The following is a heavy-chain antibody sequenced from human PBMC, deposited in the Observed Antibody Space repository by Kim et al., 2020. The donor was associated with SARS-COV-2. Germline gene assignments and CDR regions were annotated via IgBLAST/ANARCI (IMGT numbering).Heavy chain of an antibody. V-gene: IGHV3-7*01. CDR3: ARWNFAFDY. J-gene: IGHJ4*02. CDR2: ISQDGSQK. D-gene: IGHD1-7*01. CDR1: GFTFRTFS. Sequence: GGSLRLSCTVSGFTFRTFSMGWVRQAPGKGLEWVARISQDGSQKYYVGSVEGRFLISRDNAQSSLHLQMNSLGAEDTAVYWCARWNFAFDYWGRGAPVPV.